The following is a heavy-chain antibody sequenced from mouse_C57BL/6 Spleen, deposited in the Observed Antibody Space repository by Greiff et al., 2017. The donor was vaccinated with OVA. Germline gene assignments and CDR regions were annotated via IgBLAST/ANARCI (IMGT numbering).Heavy chain of an antibody. CDR3: AREGWLRYFDY. Sequence: SGPELVKPGASVTMSCKASGYTFTDYNMHWVKQSHGKSLEWIGYINPNNGGTSYNQKFKGKATLTVNKSSSTAYMELRSLTSEDSAVYYCAREGWLRYFDYWGQGTTLTVSS. V-gene: IGHV1-22*01. CDR1: GYTFTDYN. J-gene: IGHJ2*01. CDR2: INPNNGGT. D-gene: IGHD2-2*01.